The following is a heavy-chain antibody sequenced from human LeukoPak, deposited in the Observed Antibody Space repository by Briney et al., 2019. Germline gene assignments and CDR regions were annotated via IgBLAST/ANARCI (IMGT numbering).Heavy chain of an antibody. CDR3: ARTGWGGYYFDN. V-gene: IGHV4-28*01. Sequence: SDTLSLTCAVSGYSISSSNWWGWILQPPGKGLEWIGYVYYSGSTYYNSSLKSRVTMSVDTSRNQFSLKLSSVTAEDTAVYYCARTGWGGYYFDNWGQGTLVSVSS. CDR1: GYSISSSNW. J-gene: IGHJ4*02. CDR2: VYYSGST. D-gene: IGHD3-10*01.